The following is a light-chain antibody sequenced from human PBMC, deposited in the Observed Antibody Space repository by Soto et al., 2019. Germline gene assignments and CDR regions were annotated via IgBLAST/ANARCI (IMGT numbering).Light chain of an antibody. V-gene: IGKV1-39*01. CDR1: QSINDY. J-gene: IGKJ2*01. Sequence: DIQMTQSPSSLSASVGDRVAITCRASQSINDYLNWYQQRPGKAPKLLIYAAFNLQGGVPSRFSGSGSGTDFTLTISSLQPEDFATYSCQQSFITPYTFGQGTKLEIK. CDR2: AAF. CDR3: QQSFITPYT.